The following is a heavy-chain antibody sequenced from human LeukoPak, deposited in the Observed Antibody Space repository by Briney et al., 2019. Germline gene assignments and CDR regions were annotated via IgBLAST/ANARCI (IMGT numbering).Heavy chain of an antibody. CDR2: ISQSGSI. V-gene: IGHV4-34*01. Sequence: SETLSLTCAVYGGSFSEYYWSWIRQSPGKGLEWVAEISQSGSINYNPSLKSRVTISVDASKKQFSLKMSSVTAADTAMYYCARVPTGRNVVAAAARMGWNGAFDIWGQGTMVTVSS. D-gene: IGHD2-2*01. CDR3: ARVPTGRNVVAAAARMGWNGAFDI. J-gene: IGHJ3*02. CDR1: GGSFSEYY.